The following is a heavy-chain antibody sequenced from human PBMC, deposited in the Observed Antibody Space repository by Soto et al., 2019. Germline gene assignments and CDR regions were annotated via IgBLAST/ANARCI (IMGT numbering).Heavy chain of an antibody. Sequence: GGSLRLSCAASGFTFSNYNMDWVRQAPGKGLGWLSYLSTSGTTIYYADSVRGRFTISRDNAKNTLYLQMDGLRDEDTAVYYCARDGGLGYYYYNGMDVWGQGTTVTVSS. J-gene: IGHJ6*02. V-gene: IGHV3-48*02. CDR1: GFTFSNYN. D-gene: IGHD3-16*01. CDR2: LSTSGTTI. CDR3: ARDGGLGYYYYNGMDV.